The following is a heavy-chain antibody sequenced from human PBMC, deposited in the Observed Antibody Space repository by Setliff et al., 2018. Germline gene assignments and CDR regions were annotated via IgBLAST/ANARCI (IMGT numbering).Heavy chain of an antibody. CDR2: ISGSGNKT. CDR1: GFTFSSFA. V-gene: IGHV3-23*01. CDR3: AKDSNGEFADY. Sequence: GSLRLSCAASGFTFSSFAMSWVRQAPGKGLEWVASISGSGNKTFHADSVKGRFTISRDNSKNTLYLQMNGLRVDDSAVYHCAKDSNGEFADYWGQGTLVTVSS. D-gene: IGHD1-1*01. J-gene: IGHJ4*02.